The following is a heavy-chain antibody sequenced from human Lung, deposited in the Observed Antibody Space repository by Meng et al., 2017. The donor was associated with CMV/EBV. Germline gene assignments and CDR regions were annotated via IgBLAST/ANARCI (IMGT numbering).Heavy chain of an antibody. D-gene: IGHD2-2*01. Sequence: KASGGTFSSYAISWVRQAPGQGLEWMGGIIPILGIANYAQKFQGRVTITADKSTSTAYMELSSLRSEDTAVYYCARVEFASLKNWFDPWGRGTLVTVSS. CDR1: GGTFSSYA. CDR2: IIPILGIA. V-gene: IGHV1-69*10. J-gene: IGHJ5*02. CDR3: ARVEFASLKNWFDP.